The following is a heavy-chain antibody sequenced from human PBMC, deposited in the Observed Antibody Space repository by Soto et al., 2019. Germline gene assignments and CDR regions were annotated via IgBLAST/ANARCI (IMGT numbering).Heavy chain of an antibody. Sequence: KTSETLSLTCTVSGGSISSSSYYWGWIRQPPGKGLEWIGSIYYSGSTYYNPSLKSRVTISVDTSKNQFSLKLSSVTAADTAVYYCARQPLRLNYGMDVWGQGTTVTASS. V-gene: IGHV4-39*01. CDR3: ARQPLRLNYGMDV. CDR2: IYYSGST. J-gene: IGHJ6*02. D-gene: IGHD2-8*01. CDR1: GGSISSSSYY.